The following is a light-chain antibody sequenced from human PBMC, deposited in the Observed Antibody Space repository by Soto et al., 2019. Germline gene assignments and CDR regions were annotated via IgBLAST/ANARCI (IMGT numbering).Light chain of an antibody. Sequence: EIVLTQSPATLSLSPGERATLSCRASQSVSSYLAWYQQKPGQAPRLLIYDASNRATGVPARLSGSGSGTDFTLTISSLEPEDFAVYYCQQRNSWPITFGQGARLEIK. J-gene: IGKJ5*01. CDR3: QQRNSWPIT. CDR2: DAS. CDR1: QSVSSY. V-gene: IGKV3-11*01.